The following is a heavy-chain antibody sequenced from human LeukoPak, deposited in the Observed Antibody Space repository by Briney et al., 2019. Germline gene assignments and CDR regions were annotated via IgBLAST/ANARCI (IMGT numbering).Heavy chain of an antibody. J-gene: IGHJ4*02. Sequence: PGGSLRLSCEGSGFTFSNYWMGWVRQAPGKGLQWVANIKTDGSEKYYVDSVKGRFTISRDNSKNTLYLQMNSLRAEDTAVYYCAIKVGGYFDYWGQGTLVTVSS. CDR2: IKTDGSEK. D-gene: IGHD1-26*01. CDR3: AIKVGGYFDY. CDR1: GFTFSNYW. V-gene: IGHV3-7*03.